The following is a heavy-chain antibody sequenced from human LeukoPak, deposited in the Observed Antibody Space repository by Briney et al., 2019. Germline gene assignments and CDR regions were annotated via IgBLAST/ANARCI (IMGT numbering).Heavy chain of an antibody. Sequence: GGSLRLSYAASVFTFNKAWMKCVREAPGRGLELVGGTKSKNGGETTEYAGPVKGRFTISRDDSKNTVLLQRNSLKVEDTAVYYCASHAAFEPCGQRTLVTVSS. V-gene: IGHV3-15*01. CDR2: TKSKNGGETT. CDR3: ASHAAFEP. J-gene: IGHJ5*02. CDR1: VFTFNKAW.